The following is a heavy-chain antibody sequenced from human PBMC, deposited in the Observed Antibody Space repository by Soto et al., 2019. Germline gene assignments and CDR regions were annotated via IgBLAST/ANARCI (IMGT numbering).Heavy chain of an antibody. CDR2: ISDDGSSK. D-gene: IGHD6-6*01. J-gene: IGHJ6*02. CDR1: GFTCSAYA. V-gene: IGHV3-30-3*01. Sequence: GGSLRLSCAVSGFTCSAYAMHWVRQAPGKGLEWVAVISDDGSSKYYADSVKGRFTISRDISKNTLYLLMNSLRAEDTAVYFCARDRVYRRSSDYSYYYAMDVWGQGTTVTVSS. CDR3: ARDRVYRRSSDYSYYYAMDV.